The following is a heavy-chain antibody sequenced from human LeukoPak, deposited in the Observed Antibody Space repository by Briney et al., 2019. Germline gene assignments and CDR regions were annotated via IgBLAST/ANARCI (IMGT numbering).Heavy chain of an antibody. D-gene: IGHD3-22*01. V-gene: IGHV1-2*02. Sequence: GASVKVSCKASGYTFTGYYMHWVRQAPGQGLEWMGWINPNSGGTNYAQKFQGRVTMTRDTSISTAYMELSSLRSEDMAVYYCARAVSDSSGYDLDYWGQGTLVTVSS. CDR3: ARAVSDSSGYDLDY. CDR2: INPNSGGT. J-gene: IGHJ4*02. CDR1: GYTFTGYY.